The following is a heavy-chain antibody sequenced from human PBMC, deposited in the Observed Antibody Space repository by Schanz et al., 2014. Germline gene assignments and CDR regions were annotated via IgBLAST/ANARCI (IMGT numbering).Heavy chain of an antibody. CDR2: IKQDGSEK. J-gene: IGHJ6*04. CDR1: GFTVSSNY. CDR3: ARDLSSLIQGDV. D-gene: IGHD2-2*01. V-gene: IGHV3-7*01. Sequence: EVQLVESGGGLVQPGGSLRLSCAASGFTVSSNYMSWVRQAPGKGLEWVANIKQDGSEKYYVDSVKGRFTISRDNAKNSLYLQMNSLTAEDTAVYFCARDLSSLIQGDVWGKGTTVTVSS.